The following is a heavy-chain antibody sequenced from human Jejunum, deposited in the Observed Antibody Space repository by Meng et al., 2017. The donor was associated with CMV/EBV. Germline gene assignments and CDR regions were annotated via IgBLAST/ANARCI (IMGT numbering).Heavy chain of an antibody. CDR2: IVTATGYT. CDR1: GYSFTSSG. V-gene: IGHV1-3*04. J-gene: IGHJ5*02. Sequence: KVSCKTPGYSFTSSGIHSVRQAPGQSLEWMGWIVTATGYTKYSQKFQGRVTFTRDTSASIAYMEMTGLRSDDTAMYYCARTWELDAWGQGTLVTVSS. D-gene: IGHD1-26*01. CDR3: ARTWELDA.